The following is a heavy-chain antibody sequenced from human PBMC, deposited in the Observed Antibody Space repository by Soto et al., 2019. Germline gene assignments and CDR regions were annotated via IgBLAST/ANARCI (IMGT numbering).Heavy chain of an antibody. V-gene: IGHV3-64D*08. Sequence: PGGSLRLSCSASGFTFSSYAMHWVRQAPVMGLEYVSAISSNVGITYYADSVKCRFTIFRDYSKITLFLLMSSLRADDTAVYYCVKASSSTLPYFDYWGQGTLVTVSS. D-gene: IGHD6-6*01. CDR2: ISSNVGIT. CDR1: GFTFSSYA. CDR3: VKASSSTLPYFDY. J-gene: IGHJ4*02.